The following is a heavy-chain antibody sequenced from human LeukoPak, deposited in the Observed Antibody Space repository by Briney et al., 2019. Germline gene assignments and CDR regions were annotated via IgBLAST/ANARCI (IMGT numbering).Heavy chain of an antibody. Sequence: ASVKVSCKASGYTFTSYYMHWVRQAPGQGLEWMGIINPSGGSTSYAQKFQGRVTMTRDMSTSTVYMELSSLRSEDTAVYYCARGDKLFLVNYYYYYTDVWGKGTTVTVSS. J-gene: IGHJ6*03. D-gene: IGHD3-9*01. V-gene: IGHV1-46*01. CDR1: GYTFTSYY. CDR2: INPSGGST. CDR3: ARGDKLFLVNYYYYYTDV.